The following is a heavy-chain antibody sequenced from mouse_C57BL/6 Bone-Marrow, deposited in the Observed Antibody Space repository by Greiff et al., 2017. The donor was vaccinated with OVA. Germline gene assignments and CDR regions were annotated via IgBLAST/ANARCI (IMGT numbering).Heavy chain of an antibody. CDR2: IHPNSGST. J-gene: IGHJ4*01. Sequence: QVQLKQSGAELVKPGASVKLSCKASGYTFTSYWMHWVKQRPGQGLEWIGMIHPNSGSTNYNEKFKSKATLTVDKSSSTAYMQLSSLTSEDSAVYSCARSGDYGNSFFYAMDYWGQGTSVTVSS. V-gene: IGHV1-64*01. D-gene: IGHD2-1*01. CDR3: ARSGDYGNSFFYAMDY. CDR1: GYTFTSYW.